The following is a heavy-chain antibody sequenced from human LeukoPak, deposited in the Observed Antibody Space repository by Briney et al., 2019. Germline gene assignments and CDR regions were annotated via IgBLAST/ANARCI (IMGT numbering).Heavy chain of an antibody. J-gene: IGHJ4*02. Sequence: GRSLRLSCAASGFTFSSYAMHWVRQAPGKGLEWVAVISYDGSNKYYADSVKGRFTISRDNSKNTLYLQMNSLRAEDTAVYYCARVTTKWELPYYFDYWGQGTLVTVSS. D-gene: IGHD1-26*01. V-gene: IGHV3-30*01. CDR2: ISYDGSNK. CDR1: GFTFSSYA. CDR3: ARVTTKWELPYYFDY.